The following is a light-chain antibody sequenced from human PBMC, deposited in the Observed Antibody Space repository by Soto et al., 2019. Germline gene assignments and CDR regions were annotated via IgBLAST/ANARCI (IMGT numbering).Light chain of an antibody. J-gene: IGKJ2*01. V-gene: IGKV1-5*03. CDR1: QSIHSW. CDR2: KAS. Sequence: DFQMTQSPSTLSASVGDRVTITCRASQSIHSWLAWYQQKPGRTPKLLIYKASTLESGVPSRFSGSGSGTEFTLTISSMQPDDFATDYCQQYNTPPYTFGQGTKLDIK. CDR3: QQYNTPPYT.